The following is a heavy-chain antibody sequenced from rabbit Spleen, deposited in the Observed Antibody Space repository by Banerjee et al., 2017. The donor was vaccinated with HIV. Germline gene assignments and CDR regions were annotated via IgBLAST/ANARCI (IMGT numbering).Heavy chain of an antibody. CDR3: ARDAGTSIATYGMDL. V-gene: IGHV1S40*01. CDR1: GFSFCSENW. D-gene: IGHD8-1*01. J-gene: IGHJ6*01. CDR2: FYTGSSGSA. Sequence: QALVESGGGLVEPGASLILPCTASGFSFCSENWVYWVRQAPGKGMVWIECFYTGSSGSAYYANWAKARFNISKSSSTTVTLQMTSPTAAATASYFCARDAGTSIATYGMDLWGPGTLVTVS.